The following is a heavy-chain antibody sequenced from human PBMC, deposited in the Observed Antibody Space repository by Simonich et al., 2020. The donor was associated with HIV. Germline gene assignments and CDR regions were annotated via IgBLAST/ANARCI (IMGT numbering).Heavy chain of an antibody. V-gene: IGHV3-30*07. CDR2: ISYDGSNK. D-gene: IGHD3-16*01. Sequence: QVQLVESGGGVVQPGRSLRLSCAASGFTYSSYAMHCVRQAPGKGLAWLAVISYDGSNKYYADSVKGRFTVSRDNSKNTLYLQMNSLRAEDTAVYYCASGGSISSVWADDYWGQGTLVTVSS. CDR3: ASGGSISSVWADDY. J-gene: IGHJ4*02. CDR1: GFTYSSYA.